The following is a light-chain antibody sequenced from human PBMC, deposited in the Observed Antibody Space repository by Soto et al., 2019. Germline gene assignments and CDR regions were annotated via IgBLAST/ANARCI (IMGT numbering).Light chain of an antibody. CDR2: AAS. CDR3: LQDYNYPRT. CDR1: XXXXXD. V-gene: IGKV1-6*01. J-gene: IGKJ2*01. Sequence: VTXXXXASXXXXXDLGWFQQKPGEAPKLLIYAASSLESGVPSRFSGXXXXTXXXLTISSLQPEDFATYYCLQDYNYPRTFGQGTKL.